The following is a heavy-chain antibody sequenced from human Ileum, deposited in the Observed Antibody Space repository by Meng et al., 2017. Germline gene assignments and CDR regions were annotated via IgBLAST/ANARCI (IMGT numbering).Heavy chain of an antibody. Sequence: LALTDSCPPLVKPSGALSHSLAVSGTWWKWVRQPPGKGLEWIGEIFQSGRTNYNPSLKSRVTISIDKSKSQISLQLSAVTAADTAVYSCATSNDRDVYYLGYWGQGTLVTVSS. CDR3: ATSNDRDVYYLGY. J-gene: IGHJ4*02. D-gene: IGHD3-22*01. CDR1: GTW. CDR2: IFQSGRT. V-gene: IGHV4-4*02.